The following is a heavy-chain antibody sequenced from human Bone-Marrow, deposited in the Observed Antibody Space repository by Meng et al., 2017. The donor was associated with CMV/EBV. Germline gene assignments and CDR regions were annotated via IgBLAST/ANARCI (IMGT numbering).Heavy chain of an antibody. D-gene: IGHD1-1*01. CDR3: AGDRGLERRGQPDY. J-gene: IGHJ4*02. CDR2: INPNSGGT. Sequence: ASVKVSCKASGYTFTGYYMHWVRQAPGQGLEWMGWINPNSGGTNYAQKFQGRVTMTRDTSISTAYMELSRLRTDDTAVYYCAGDRGLERRGQPDYWGQGTLVTVSS. V-gene: IGHV1-2*02. CDR1: GYTFTGYY.